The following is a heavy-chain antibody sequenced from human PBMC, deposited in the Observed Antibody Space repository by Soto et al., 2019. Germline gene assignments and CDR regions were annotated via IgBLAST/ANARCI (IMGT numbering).Heavy chain of an antibody. J-gene: IGHJ4*02. V-gene: IGHV3-53*04. CDR3: ARANDCGADCDFFDC. CDR2: IYSNENT. Sequence: EVQLVESGGGLVQPGGSLRLSCEASGFSVSSTYMSWVRQAPGKGLEWVSVIYSNENTYYADSVQGRFTISRHNSKNTVYLQMNSLRAEDTAMDYCARANDCGADCDFFDCWGQGNLVTVSS. CDR1: GFSVSSTY. D-gene: IGHD2-21*02.